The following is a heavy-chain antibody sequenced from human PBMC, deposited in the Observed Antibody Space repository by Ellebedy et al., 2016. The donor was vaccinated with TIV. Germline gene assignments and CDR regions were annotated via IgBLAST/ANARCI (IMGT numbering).Heavy chain of an antibody. J-gene: IGHJ4*02. Sequence: GESLKISCAASGFTFSNAWMSWVRQAPGKGLEWVANIKQDGSEKYYVDSVKGRFTISRDNAKNSLYLQMNSLRAEDTAVYYCARGRLSRGRFGEFEVYYFDYWGQGTLVTVSS. D-gene: IGHD3-10*01. CDR1: GFTFSNAW. CDR3: ARGRLSRGRFGEFEVYYFDY. V-gene: IGHV3-7*03. CDR2: IKQDGSEK.